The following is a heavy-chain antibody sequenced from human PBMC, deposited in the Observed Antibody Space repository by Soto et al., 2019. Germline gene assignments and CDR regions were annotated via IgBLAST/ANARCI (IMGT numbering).Heavy chain of an antibody. CDR3: ARDQYDFRSGSYYYAMEV. J-gene: IGHJ6*02. V-gene: IGHV4-61*01. CDR2: IYYSGST. Sequence: SETLSLTCTVSGGSVSSGSYYWSWIRQPPGKGLEWIGYIYYSGSTNYNPSLKSRVTISVDTSKNQFSLKLSSVTAADTAVYYCARDQYDFRSGSYYYAMEVLGQGTKVTVSS. CDR1: GGSVSSGSYY. D-gene: IGHD3-3*01.